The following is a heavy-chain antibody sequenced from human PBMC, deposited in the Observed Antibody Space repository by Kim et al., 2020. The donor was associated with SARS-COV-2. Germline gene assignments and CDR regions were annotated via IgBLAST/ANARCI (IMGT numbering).Heavy chain of an antibody. CDR2: ISGSGGST. Sequence: GGSLRLSCAASGFTFSSYAMSWVRQAPGKGLEWVSAISGSGGSTYYADSVKGRFTISRDNSKNTLYLQMNSLRAEDTAVYYCAKDNRRLMYYYGSGSYYEIDYWGQGTLVTVSS. CDR3: AKDNRRLMYYYGSGSYYEIDY. V-gene: IGHV3-23*01. CDR1: GFTFSSYA. J-gene: IGHJ4*02. D-gene: IGHD3-10*01.